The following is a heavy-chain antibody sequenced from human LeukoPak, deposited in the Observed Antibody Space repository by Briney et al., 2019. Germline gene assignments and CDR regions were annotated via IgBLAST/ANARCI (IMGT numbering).Heavy chain of an antibody. V-gene: IGHV3-48*03. D-gene: IGHD3-22*01. J-gene: IGHJ4*02. Sequence: PGGSLRLSCAASGFTFSSYEMNWVRQAPGKGLAWVSYISSSGSTIYYADSVKGRFTISRDNAKNSLYLQMNSLRAEDTGVYYCVRAHYYDSSGLDFWGQGTLVTVSS. CDR2: ISSSGSTI. CDR1: GFTFSSYE. CDR3: VRAHYYDSSGLDF.